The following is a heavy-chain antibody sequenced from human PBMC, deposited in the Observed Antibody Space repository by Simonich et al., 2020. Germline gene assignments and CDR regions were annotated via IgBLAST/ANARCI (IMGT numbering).Heavy chain of an antibody. Sequence: QVQLQESGPGLVKPSETLSLTCAVSGYSISSGYYWGWIRQPPGKGLEWIGSIYHSGTTHHTPSLKSRVTISVDTSTNQFSRKLSSVTAADTAVYYCARVGYSNYYYYGMDVWGQGTTVTVSS. CDR3: ARVGYSNYYYYGMDV. V-gene: IGHV4-38-2*01. CDR2: IYHSGTT. J-gene: IGHJ6*02. D-gene: IGHD6-13*01. CDR1: GYSISSGYY.